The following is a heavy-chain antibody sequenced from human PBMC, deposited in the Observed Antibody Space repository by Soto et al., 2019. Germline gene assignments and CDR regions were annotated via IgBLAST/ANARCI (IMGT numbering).Heavy chain of an antibody. CDR2: IIPIFGTA. CDR3: ARGAGSSSGPEQVEPFDY. Sequence: SVKVSCKASGCTFTSYGIGCVRQAPGQGLEWMGGIIPIFGTANYAQKFQGRVTITADESTSTAYMELSSLRSEDTAVYYCARGAGSSSGPEQVEPFDYWGQGTLVTVSS. J-gene: IGHJ4*02. V-gene: IGHV1-69*13. D-gene: IGHD6-19*01. CDR1: GCTFTSYG.